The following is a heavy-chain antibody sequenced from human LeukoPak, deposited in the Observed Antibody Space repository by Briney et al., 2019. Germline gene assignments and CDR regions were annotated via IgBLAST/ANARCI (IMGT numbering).Heavy chain of an antibody. CDR3: AKDARRSDGWYFFDH. CDR2: ISDSGDTT. V-gene: IGHV3-23*01. D-gene: IGHD6-19*01. CDR1: GFTFSSYG. J-gene: IGHJ4*02. Sequence: GRSLRLSCAASGFTFSSYGMHWVRQAPGKGLEWVSVISDSGDTTYYADSVKGRFTISRDNSKNTLYLQLNSLRAEDTAIYYCAKDARRSDGWYFFDHWGQGALVTVSS.